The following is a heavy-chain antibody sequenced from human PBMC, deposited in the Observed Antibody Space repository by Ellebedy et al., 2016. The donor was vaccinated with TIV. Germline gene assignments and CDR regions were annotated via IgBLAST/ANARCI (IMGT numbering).Heavy chain of an antibody. CDR1: GVSFSDYY. J-gene: IGHJ4*02. V-gene: IGHV4-34*01. D-gene: IGHD7-27*01. Sequence: AETLSLTXAAYGVSFSDYYLSWIRQPPGKGLEWIGEINHSGSTNYNPYLKSRVTISVDTSKKQFSLKLSSVTAADTAVYYCARDPTSGVDYWGQGTLVTVSS. CDR2: INHSGST. CDR3: ARDPTSGVDY.